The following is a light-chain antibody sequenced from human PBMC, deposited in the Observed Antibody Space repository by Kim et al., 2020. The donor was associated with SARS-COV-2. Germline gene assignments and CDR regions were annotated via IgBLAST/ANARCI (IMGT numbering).Light chain of an antibody. CDR1: QGVSNSY. Sequence: APGERDTLSGRARQGVSNSYLAWYQQKPGQAPRLLIYGASSRATGIPDRFSGSGSGTDFTFSISRLEPEDFAVFYCKQYGSSPLTLGGGTKVDIK. V-gene: IGKV3-20*01. CDR3: KQYGSSPLT. CDR2: GAS. J-gene: IGKJ4*01.